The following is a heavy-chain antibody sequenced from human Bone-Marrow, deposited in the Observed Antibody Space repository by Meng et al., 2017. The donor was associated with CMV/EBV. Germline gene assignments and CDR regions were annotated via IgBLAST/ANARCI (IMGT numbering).Heavy chain of an antibody. D-gene: IGHD3-3*01. Sequence: YWVSWGGKGRGKGVDWVANIKKDGSEEYYVDSVKGRFTISRDNAKNSLYLQMNSLRAEDTAAYYCARVQTYYDFWSGYFTVPHFDYWGQGTLVTVSS. CDR3: ARVQTYYDFWSGYFTVPHFDY. V-gene: IGHV3-7*01. CDR2: IKKDGSEE. J-gene: IGHJ4*02. CDR1: YW.